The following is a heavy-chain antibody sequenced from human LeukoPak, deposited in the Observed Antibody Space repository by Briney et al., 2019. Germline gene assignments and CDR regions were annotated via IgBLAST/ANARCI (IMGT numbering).Heavy chain of an antibody. CDR2: ISAFNGNT. Sequence: ASVKVSCKASGYTFTSYGISWVRQAPGQGLEWMGWISAFNGNTNYAQKLQGRVTMTTDTSTSTAYMELRSLRSDDTAVYYCARDHIAVAGNAAFDIWGQGTMVTVSS. J-gene: IGHJ3*02. CDR3: ARDHIAVAGNAAFDI. D-gene: IGHD6-19*01. V-gene: IGHV1-18*01. CDR1: GYTFTSYG.